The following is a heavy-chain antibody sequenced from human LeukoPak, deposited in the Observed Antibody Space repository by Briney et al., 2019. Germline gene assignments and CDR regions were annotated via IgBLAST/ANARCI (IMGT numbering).Heavy chain of an antibody. J-gene: IGHJ1*01. Sequence: GGSLRLSCAASGFTFSSYAMSWVRQAPGKGLEWVSAISGSGGSAYYADSVKGRFTISRGNSKNTLYLQMNSLRAEDTAVYYCAKGTGYSGYDSEYFQHWGQGTLVTVSS. CDR3: AKGTGYSGYDSEYFQH. V-gene: IGHV3-23*01. D-gene: IGHD5-12*01. CDR2: ISGSGGSA. CDR1: GFTFSSYA.